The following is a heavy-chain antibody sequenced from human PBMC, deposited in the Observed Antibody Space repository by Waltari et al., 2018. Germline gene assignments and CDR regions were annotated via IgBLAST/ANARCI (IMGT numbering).Heavy chain of an antibody. V-gene: IGHV1-2*02. CDR3: ARRGITGTLDFDY. D-gene: IGHD1-7*01. CDR1: GYTFTGHF. J-gene: IGHJ4*02. CDR2: INPNSGGT. Sequence: QVQLVQSGAEVQKPGDSVKVSCKASGYTFTGHFLPWVRQAPGQGLEWMGWINPNSGGTNYAQKLQGRVTMTRDTSISTAYMELSRLRSDDTAVYYCARRGITGTLDFDYWGQGTLVTVSS.